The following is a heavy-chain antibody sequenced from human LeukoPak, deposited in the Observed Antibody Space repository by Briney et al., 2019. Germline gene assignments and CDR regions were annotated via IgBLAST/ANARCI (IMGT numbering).Heavy chain of an antibody. CDR3: ARDFLSGPSDSFDV. D-gene: IGHD1-26*01. Sequence: GGSLRLSCAASGLTFSSYEMDWVRQAPGKGLEWVSYISSDANTLHYADSVKGRFTISRDNAKRSLFLQMNSLRSEDTGIHYCARDFLSGPSDSFDVWGQGTMVTVSS. CDR1: GLTFSSYE. J-gene: IGHJ3*01. V-gene: IGHV3-48*03. CDR2: ISSDANTL.